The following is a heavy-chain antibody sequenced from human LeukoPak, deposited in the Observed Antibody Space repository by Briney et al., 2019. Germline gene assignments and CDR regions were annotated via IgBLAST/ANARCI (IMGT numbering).Heavy chain of an antibody. Sequence: PSETLSLTCAVYGGSFSGYYWSWIRQPPGKGLEWIGEINHSGSTNYNPSLKSRVTISVDTSKNQFSLKLSSVTAADTAVYYCARDVGEYCSSTSCQYYFDYWGQGPLVPVSS. CDR3: ARDVGEYCSSTSCQYYFDY. D-gene: IGHD2-2*01. V-gene: IGHV4-34*01. CDR1: GGSFSGYY. CDR2: INHSGST. J-gene: IGHJ4*02.